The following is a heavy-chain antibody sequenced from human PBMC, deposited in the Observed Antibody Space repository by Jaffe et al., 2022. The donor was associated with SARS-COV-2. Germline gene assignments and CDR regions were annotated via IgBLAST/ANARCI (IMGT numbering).Heavy chain of an antibody. J-gene: IGHJ3*02. CDR3: ARQMDIVVVVAAESAFDI. V-gene: IGHV4-39*01. CDR2: IYYSGST. CDR1: GGSISSSSYY. D-gene: IGHD2-15*01. Sequence: QLQLQESGPGLVKPSETLSLTCTVSGGSISSSSYYWGWIRQPPGKGLEWIGSIYYSGSTYYNPSLKSRVTISVDTSKNQFSLKLSSVTAADTAVYYCARQMDIVVVVAAESAFDIWGQGTMVTVSS.